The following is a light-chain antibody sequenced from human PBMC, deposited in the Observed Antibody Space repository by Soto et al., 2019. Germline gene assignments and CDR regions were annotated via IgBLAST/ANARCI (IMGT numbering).Light chain of an antibody. CDR2: KAS. CDR3: QQYNSYSPWA. J-gene: IGKJ1*01. CDR1: QSISTW. Sequence: DIQMTQSPSTLSASVGDRVTITCRASQSISTWLAWYQQKPGKAPKLLIYKASSLESGVPSRFSGSGSGTEFTLTISSRQPTDFATYYCQQYNSYSPWAFGQGTKVEIK. V-gene: IGKV1-5*03.